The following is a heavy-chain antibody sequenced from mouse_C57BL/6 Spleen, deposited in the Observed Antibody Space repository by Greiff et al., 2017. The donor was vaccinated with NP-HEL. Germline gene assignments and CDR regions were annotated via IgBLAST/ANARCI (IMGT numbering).Heavy chain of an antibody. CDR3: ARRLDYYGSSYWYFDV. J-gene: IGHJ1*03. CDR1: GFNIKDYY. Sequence: EVQLQQSGAELVKPGASVKLSCTASGFNIKDYYMHWVKQRTEQGLEWIGRIDPEDGETKYDPKFQGKATITADPASNTASLQLSSLTSEDTAVYYCARRLDYYGSSYWYFDVWGTGTTVTVSS. CDR2: IDPEDGET. D-gene: IGHD1-1*01. V-gene: IGHV14-2*01.